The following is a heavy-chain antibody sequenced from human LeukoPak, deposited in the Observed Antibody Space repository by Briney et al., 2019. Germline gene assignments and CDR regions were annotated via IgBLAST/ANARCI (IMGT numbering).Heavy chain of an antibody. Sequence: QASETLSLTCTVSGGSISSGSYYWSWLRQPAGKGLEWIGRIYTSGSTHYNPSLKSRVTISLDTSENNFSLRLSSVAAADTAVYYCARVTTGGYYNYCGQGTLVTVSS. V-gene: IGHV4-61*02. J-gene: IGHJ4*02. CDR3: ARVTTGGYYNY. D-gene: IGHD3-22*01. CDR1: GGSISSGSYY. CDR2: IYTSGST.